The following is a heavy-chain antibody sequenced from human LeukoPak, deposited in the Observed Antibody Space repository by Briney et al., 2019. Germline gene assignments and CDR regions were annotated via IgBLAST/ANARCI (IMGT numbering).Heavy chain of an antibody. CDR1: GFTFSNCW. CDR2: IIPDGSAK. V-gene: IGHV3-7*01. D-gene: IGHD2-15*01. Sequence: GGSLRLSCAASGFTFSNCWMSWVRQAPGKGLEWVASIIPDGSAKFYVDSVKGRFTISRDNAKNSLYLQVNSLRVEDTAVYYCADVDASAWGQGTLVTVS. CDR3: ADVDASA. J-gene: IGHJ5*02.